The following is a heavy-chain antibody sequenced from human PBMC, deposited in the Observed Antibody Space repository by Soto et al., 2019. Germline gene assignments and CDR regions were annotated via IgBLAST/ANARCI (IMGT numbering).Heavy chain of an antibody. V-gene: IGHV3-23*01. Sequence: EVQLLESGGGLVQPGKSLRLSCAASGFTFSSYAMSWVRQAPGKGLEWVSSITGSGDKTYYADSVKGRFTISRDNSKNTLSLQMNSLRDEDRAVYYCAKDRAAVAPRVRFDPWGQGTLVTASS. CDR2: ITGSGDKT. D-gene: IGHD6-19*01. J-gene: IGHJ5*02. CDR1: GFTFSSYA. CDR3: AKDRAAVAPRVRFDP.